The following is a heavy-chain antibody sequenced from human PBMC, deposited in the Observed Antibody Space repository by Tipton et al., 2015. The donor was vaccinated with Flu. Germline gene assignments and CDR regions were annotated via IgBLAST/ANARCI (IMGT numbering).Heavy chain of an antibody. Sequence: SLRLSCAASGFTFSSYSMNWVRQAPGKGLEWVSSISSSSSYIYYADSVKGRFTISRDNAKNSLYLQMNSLRAEDTAVYYCARAVRYSSSPFDYWGRGTLVTVSS. D-gene: IGHD6-6*01. CDR3: ARAVRYSSSPFDY. V-gene: IGHV3-21*01. J-gene: IGHJ4*02. CDR2: ISSSSSYI. CDR1: GFTFSSYS.